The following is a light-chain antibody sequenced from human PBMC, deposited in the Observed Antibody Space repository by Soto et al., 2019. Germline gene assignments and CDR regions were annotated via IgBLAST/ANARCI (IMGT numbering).Light chain of an antibody. CDR1: SSNIGNNY. J-gene: IGLJ3*02. V-gene: IGLV1-51*02. CDR3: GTWDSSLSARV. Sequence: QSVLTQPPSVSAAPGQKVTISCSGSSSNIGNNYVSWYQQLPRTAPKLLIYENDKRPSGIPDRFSASKSGTSATLGITGLQTGDEADYYCGTWDSSLSARVFGGGTKLTVL. CDR2: END.